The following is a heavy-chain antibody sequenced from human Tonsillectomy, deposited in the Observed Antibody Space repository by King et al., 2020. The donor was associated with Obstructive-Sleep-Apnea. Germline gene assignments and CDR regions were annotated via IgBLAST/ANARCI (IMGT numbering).Heavy chain of an antibody. J-gene: IGHJ2*01. Sequence: VQLVESGPGLVKPSGTLFLTCAVPGDSIRIANWWSWVRQPPGKGLEWIGEVHRSGTTHYNPPLESRVTMSVDQSTNQLSLQVNSVTAADTAVYYCARHMTVPGTRGFHLWGRGTLVTVSS. CDR3: ARHMTVPGTRGFHL. D-gene: IGHD1-1*01. CDR2: VHRSGTT. V-gene: IGHV4-4*02. CDR1: GDSIRIANW.